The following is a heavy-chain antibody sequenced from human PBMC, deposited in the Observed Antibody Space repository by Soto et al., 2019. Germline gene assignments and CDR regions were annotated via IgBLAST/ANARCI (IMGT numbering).Heavy chain of an antibody. CDR3: AKRTVVGYFDL. V-gene: IGHV3-23*01. J-gene: IGHJ2*01. Sequence: EVQLLESGGGLVQPGGSLRLSCAASGVTFSSYAMNWVRQAPGKGLEWVSVISDSGGNTYYADSVMGRFTISRNNSKNTLYRQMNSLRGGNTAVYYCAKRTVVGYFDLWGRGILVTVSS. D-gene: IGHD2-15*01. CDR2: ISDSGGNT. CDR1: GVTFSSYA.